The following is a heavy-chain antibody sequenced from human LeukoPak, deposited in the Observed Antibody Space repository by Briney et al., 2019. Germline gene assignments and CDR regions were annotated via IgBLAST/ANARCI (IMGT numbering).Heavy chain of an antibody. Sequence: SGTLSLTCAVSDGSISSSNWWSWVRQPPGKGLEWIGEIYHSGSTNYNPSLKSRVTISVDKSKNQFSLKLTSVTAADTAVYYCAQAFGSGSSYYYGMDVWGQGTTVTVSS. J-gene: IGHJ6*02. D-gene: IGHD3-10*01. CDR3: AQAFGSGSSYYYGMDV. V-gene: IGHV4-4*02. CDR2: IYHSGST. CDR1: DGSISSSNW.